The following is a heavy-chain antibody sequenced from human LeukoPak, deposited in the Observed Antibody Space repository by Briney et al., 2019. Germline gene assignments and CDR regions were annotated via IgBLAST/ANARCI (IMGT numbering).Heavy chain of an antibody. V-gene: IGHV1-2*02. D-gene: IGHD2-15*01. Sequence: ASVKVSCKASGYTFIDFYMHWVRQAPGQGLEWMGWISPKSGGTNYAQKFKGRLTVTRDTSTSTAYMELSWLTSDDTALYYCARGRVRCSGGNCYSYAFDIWGQGTMVTVSS. J-gene: IGHJ3*02. CDR3: ARGRVRCSGGNCYSYAFDI. CDR2: ISPKSGGT. CDR1: GYTFIDFY.